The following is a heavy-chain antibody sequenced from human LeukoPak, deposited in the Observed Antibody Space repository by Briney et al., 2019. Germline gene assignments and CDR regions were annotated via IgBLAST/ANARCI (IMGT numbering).Heavy chain of an antibody. J-gene: IGHJ4*02. V-gene: IGHV3-11*01. Sequence: PGGSLRLSCAASGFTFSDYYMSWIRQAPGKGLEWVSYISSSGSTIYYADSVKGRFTISRDNAKNSLYLQMNSLRAEDTAVYYCARALTTYYYDSSGYYYHYWGQGTLVTVSS. CDR3: ARALTTYYYDSSGYYYHY. CDR1: GFTFSDYY. D-gene: IGHD3-22*01. CDR2: ISSSGSTI.